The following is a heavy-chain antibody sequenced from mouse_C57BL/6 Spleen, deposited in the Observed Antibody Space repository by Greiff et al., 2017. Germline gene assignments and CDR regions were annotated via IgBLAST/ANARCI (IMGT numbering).Heavy chain of an antibody. D-gene: IGHD2-1*01. CDR1: GYTFTSYW. Sequence: QVQLQQPGAELVMPGASVKLSCKASGYTFTSYWMHWVKQRPGQGLEWIGEIDPSDSYTNYNQKFKGKSTLTVDKSSSTAYMQLSSLTSEDSAVYYCARPFYYGNPYAIDYWGQGTLVTVSS. CDR2: IDPSDSYT. V-gene: IGHV1-69*01. CDR3: ARPFYYGNPYAIDY. J-gene: IGHJ4*01.